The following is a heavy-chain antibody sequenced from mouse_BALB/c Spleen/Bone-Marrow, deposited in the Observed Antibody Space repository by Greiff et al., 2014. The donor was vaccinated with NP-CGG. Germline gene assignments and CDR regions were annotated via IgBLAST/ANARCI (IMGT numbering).Heavy chain of an antibody. D-gene: IGHD2-14*01. CDR2: IDPANGNA. CDR1: GFNIKDTY. CDR3: ARYRLGTYFDF. Sequence: DVKLQESGAELVKPGASVKLSCTASGFNIKDTYMHWVKQRPEQGLEWIGRIDPANGNAKYDSKFKGKATITADTSSNTAYLQLSSLTSEDTAVYYCARYRLGTYFDFWGQGTTLTVSS. J-gene: IGHJ2*01. V-gene: IGHV14-3*02.